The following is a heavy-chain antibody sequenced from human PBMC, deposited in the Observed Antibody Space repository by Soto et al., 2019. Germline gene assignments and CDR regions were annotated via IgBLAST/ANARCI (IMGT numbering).Heavy chain of an antibody. CDR1: GGSIRSSNW. D-gene: IGHD3-10*01. V-gene: IGHV4-4*02. J-gene: IGHJ4*02. CDR2: IYHSGST. CDR3: ARRWGEGRVDY. Sequence: QVQLQESGPGLVKPSGTLSLTCAVSGGSIRSSNWWSWVRQPPGKGLQWIGEIYHSGSTNYIPSLKGRVTISVDKSRNQFSLKLSSVTAADTAVYYCARRWGEGRVDYWGQGTLVTVSS.